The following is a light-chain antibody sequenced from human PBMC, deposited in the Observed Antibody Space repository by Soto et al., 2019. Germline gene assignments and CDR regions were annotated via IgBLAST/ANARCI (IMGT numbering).Light chain of an antibody. CDR2: GAS. CDR3: QHRSNG. CDR1: QSVGSY. J-gene: IGKJ2*01. Sequence: ETVLTQSPDTLSLSPGERVTLSCRASQSVGSYLVWNQQKPGQAPRLLIYGASNRATGIPARFSGSGSGTDFTLTISSLEPEDFAVYYCQHRSNGFGQGTKLEIK. V-gene: IGKV3-11*01.